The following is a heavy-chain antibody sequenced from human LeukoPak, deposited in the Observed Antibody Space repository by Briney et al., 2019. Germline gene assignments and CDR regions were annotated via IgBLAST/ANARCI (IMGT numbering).Heavy chain of an antibody. CDR3: ARVGPAYYDFWSGYAFDY. V-gene: IGHV4-61*02. J-gene: IGHJ4*02. CDR1: GGSISSGSYY. CDR2: IYTSGST. D-gene: IGHD3-3*01. Sequence: SETLSLTCTVSGGSISSGSYYWSWIRQPAGKGLEWIGRIYTSGSTNYNPSLKSRVTISVDTSKNQFSLKLSSVTAADTAVYYCARVGPAYYDFWSGYAFDYWGQGTLVTVSS.